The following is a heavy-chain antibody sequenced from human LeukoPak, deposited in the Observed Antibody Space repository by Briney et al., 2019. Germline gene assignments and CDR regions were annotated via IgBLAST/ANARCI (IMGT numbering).Heavy chain of an antibody. J-gene: IGHJ5*02. CDR3: ARDAAAKSGGWFDP. V-gene: IGHV4-61*02. D-gene: IGHD6-13*01. Sequence: SETLSLTCTVSGGSISSGSYYWSWIRQPAGKGLEWIGRIYTSGSTNYNPSLKSRVTISVDTSKNQFSLKLSSVTAADTAVYYCARDAAAKSGGWFDPWGQGTLVTVSS. CDR1: GGSISSGSYY. CDR2: IYTSGST.